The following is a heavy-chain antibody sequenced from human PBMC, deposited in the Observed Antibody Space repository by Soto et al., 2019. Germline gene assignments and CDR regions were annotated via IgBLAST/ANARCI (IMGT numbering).Heavy chain of an antibody. J-gene: IGHJ3*02. D-gene: IGHD6-19*01. CDR3: ARHHFHRFRVYGSGGAVGI. CDR2: IYTSGST. CDR1: RGSISSYY. Sequence: SETLSLTCTVSRGSISSYYWSWIRQPAGKGLEWIRRIYTSGSTNYNPSLKSRVTLSVDTPKNQFSLKLSSVTAADSAVYYCARHHFHRFRVYGSGGAVGIWGQGTMVTV. V-gene: IGHV4-4*07.